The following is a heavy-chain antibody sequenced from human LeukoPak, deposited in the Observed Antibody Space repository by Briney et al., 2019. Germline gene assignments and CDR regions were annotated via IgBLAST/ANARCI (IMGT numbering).Heavy chain of an antibody. J-gene: IGHJ5*02. D-gene: IGHD3-22*01. CDR2: INHSGST. CDR1: GGSFSGYY. Sequence: SETLSLTCAVYGGSFSGYYWSWIRQPPGKGLEWIGEINHSGSTNYNPSLKSRVTISVDTSKNQFFLKLSSVTAADTAVYYCARTSIYYDSSGYRSWGQGTLVTVSS. V-gene: IGHV4-34*01. CDR3: ARTSIYYDSSGYRS.